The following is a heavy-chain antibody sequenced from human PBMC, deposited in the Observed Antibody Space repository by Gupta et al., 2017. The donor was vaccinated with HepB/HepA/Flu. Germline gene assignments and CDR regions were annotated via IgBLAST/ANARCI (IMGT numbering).Heavy chain of an antibody. Sequence: EVQLVESGGGLVQPGGSLRLSCAASGFGFKNYWMHWVRQAPGKGLEWVSRINADGSSTTYADSVKGRFTISRDNAKNTLYLQMNSLRVEDTAVYHCARPDYWGQGTLVTVSS. J-gene: IGHJ4*02. V-gene: IGHV3-74*01. CDR2: INADGSST. CDR1: GFGFKNYW. CDR3: ARPDY.